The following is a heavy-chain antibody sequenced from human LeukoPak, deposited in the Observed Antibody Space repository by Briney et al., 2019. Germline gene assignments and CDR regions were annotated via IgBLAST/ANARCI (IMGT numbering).Heavy chain of an antibody. J-gene: IGHJ6*02. CDR2: TYYRSKGYN. CDR3: AREGSSSWYTPYYYYYGMDV. V-gene: IGHV6-1*01. D-gene: IGHD6-13*01. Sequence: SQTLSLTCAISGDSVSSNSAAWNWIRQSPSRGLEWLGRTYYRSKGYNDYAVSVKSRITINPDTSKNQFSLQLNSVTPEDTAVYYCAREGSSSWYTPYYYYYGMDVWGQGTTVTVSS. CDR1: GDSVSSNSAA.